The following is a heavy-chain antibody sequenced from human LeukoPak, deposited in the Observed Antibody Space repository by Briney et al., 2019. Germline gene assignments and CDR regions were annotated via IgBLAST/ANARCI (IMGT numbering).Heavy chain of an antibody. CDR1: GFTVSSNY. V-gene: IGHV3-66*01. CDR3: ARGSRYDSSGFTLFDL. Sequence: GGSLRLSCAASGFTVSSNYMSWVRQAPGKGLEWVSFIYSRGSTYYADSVKGRFTISRDNSKNTLYLQMNSLRAEDTAVYYCARGSRYDSSGFTLFDLWGRGTLVTVSS. CDR2: IYSRGST. J-gene: IGHJ2*01. D-gene: IGHD3-22*01.